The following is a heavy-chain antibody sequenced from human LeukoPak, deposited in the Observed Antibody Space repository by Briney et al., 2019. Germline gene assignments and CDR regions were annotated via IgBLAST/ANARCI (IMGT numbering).Heavy chain of an antibody. J-gene: IGHJ5*02. Sequence: PGGSLRLSCAASGFTFSTYSMNWVRQAPGKGLEWVSYVSGSSDSSSTTYYADSVKGRFTISRDNAKNSLYLQMNSLRAEDSAVYYCVRDDALGYCTGTTCYTENWFDPWGQGTLVTVSS. CDR1: GFTFSTYS. CDR2: VSGSSDSSSTT. D-gene: IGHD2-2*02. V-gene: IGHV3-48*01. CDR3: VRDDALGYCTGTTCYTENWFDP.